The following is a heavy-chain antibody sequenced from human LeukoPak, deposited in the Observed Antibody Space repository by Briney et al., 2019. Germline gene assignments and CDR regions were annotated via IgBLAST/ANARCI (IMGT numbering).Heavy chain of an antibody. CDR3: ASGLVGGVY. Sequence: PGGSLRLSCAASGFTFSSHAMHWVRQAPGKGLEWVAVISYDGSNKYYADSVKGRFTISRDNSKNTLYLQMNSLRAEDTAVYYCASGLVGGVYWGQGTLVTVSS. V-gene: IGHV3-30*01. CDR1: GFTFSSHA. D-gene: IGHD1-26*01. J-gene: IGHJ4*02. CDR2: ISYDGSNK.